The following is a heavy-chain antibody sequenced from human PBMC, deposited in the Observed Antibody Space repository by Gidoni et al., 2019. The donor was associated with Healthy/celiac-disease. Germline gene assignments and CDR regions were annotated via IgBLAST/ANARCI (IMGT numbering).Heavy chain of an antibody. D-gene: IGHD3-10*01. CDR3: AREGFGELLSFDY. CDR2: IIPILGIA. V-gene: IGHV1-69*04. CDR1: GGTFSSYA. J-gene: IGHJ4*02. Sequence: QVQLVQSGAEVKKPGSSVKVSCKASGGTFSSYAISWVRQAPGQGLEWMGRIIPILGIANYAQKFQGRVTINADKSTSTAYMELSSLRSEDTAVYYCAREGFGELLSFDYWGQGTLVTVSS.